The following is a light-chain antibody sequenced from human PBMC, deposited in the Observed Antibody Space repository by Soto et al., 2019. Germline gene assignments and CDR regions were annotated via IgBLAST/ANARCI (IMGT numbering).Light chain of an antibody. CDR3: CSYAGSTVQ. CDR1: SSDVGSYNL. CDR2: EVS. J-gene: IGLJ3*02. Sequence: QSALTQPASVSGSPGQSITISCTGTSSDVGSYNLVSWYQHHPGKAPKLMIYEVSKRPSGVSNRFSGSKSGNTASLTISGLQAEDEAHYHCCSYAGSTVQFGGGTKVTVL. V-gene: IGLV2-23*02.